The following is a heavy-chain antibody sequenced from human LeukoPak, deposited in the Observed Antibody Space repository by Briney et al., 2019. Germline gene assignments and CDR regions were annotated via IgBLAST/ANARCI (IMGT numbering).Heavy chain of an antibody. CDR1: GYTFTSYY. D-gene: IGHD3-10*01. Sequence: ASVKVSCKASGYTFTSYYMHWVRQAPGQGLEWMGIINPSGGSTSYAQKFQGRVTMTRDTSTSTVYMELSSLRSEDTAVYYCARCGIDPKLYYYGSGSHPCYYYMDVWGKGTTVTISS. J-gene: IGHJ6*03. CDR3: ARCGIDPKLYYYGSGSHPCYYYMDV. CDR2: INPSGGST. V-gene: IGHV1-46*01.